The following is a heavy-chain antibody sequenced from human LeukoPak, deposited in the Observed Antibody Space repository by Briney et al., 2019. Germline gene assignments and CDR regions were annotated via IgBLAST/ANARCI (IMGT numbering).Heavy chain of an antibody. CDR2: IRSKAYGGTT. Sequence: GGFLRLSCTASGFTFGDYAMSWFRQAPGKGLEWVGFIRSKAYGGTTEYAASVKGRFTISRDDSKSIAYLQMNSLKTEDTAVYYCTRIHLDYYYYYMDVWGKGTTVTVSS. CDR3: TRIHLDYYYYYMDV. V-gene: IGHV3-49*03. J-gene: IGHJ6*03. CDR1: GFTFGDYA.